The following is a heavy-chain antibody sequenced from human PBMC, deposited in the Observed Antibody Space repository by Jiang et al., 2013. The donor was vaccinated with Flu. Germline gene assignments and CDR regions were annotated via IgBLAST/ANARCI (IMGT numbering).Heavy chain of an antibody. V-gene: IGHV4-31*03. CDR1: GASISSGSYY. Sequence: GLVKPSQTLSLTCTVSGASISSGSYYWSWIRQHPGKGLEWIGYIYYTGSTYYNPSLKSRVTISVDTSKNQFSLKLTSLSAADTAVYYCARGSVDMATVAYSFDFWGQGTLVTVSS. J-gene: IGHJ4*02. CDR2: IYYTGST. D-gene: IGHD5-24*01. CDR3: ARGSVDMATVAYSFDF.